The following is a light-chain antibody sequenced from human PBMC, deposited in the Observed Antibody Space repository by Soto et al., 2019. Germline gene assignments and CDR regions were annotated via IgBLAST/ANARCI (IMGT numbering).Light chain of an antibody. CDR2: EVS. V-gene: IGLV2-14*01. Sequence: QSALTQPASVSGSPGQSITISCTGSSSDIGAHNYVSWVQQYPGKAPKLIISEVSNRPSGVSNRFSGSKSGNPASLTISGLQAEDEADYYCCSYAGSYTLVFGTGTKVTLL. J-gene: IGLJ1*01. CDR1: SSDIGAHNY. CDR3: CSYAGSYTLV.